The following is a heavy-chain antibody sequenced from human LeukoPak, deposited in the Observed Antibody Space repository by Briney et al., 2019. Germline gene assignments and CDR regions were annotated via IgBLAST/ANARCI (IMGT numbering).Heavy chain of an antibody. CDR2: INHRGST. D-gene: IGHD1-26*01. Sequence: PSEALSLTCAVYGESLSKYYWTWIRQSPGKGLEWIGEINHRGSTNLNPSLKSRVTLSVDTSKHQFSLKLTSVTAADAAVYYCASSVGSTDYWGQGTLVTVSS. V-gene: IGHV4-34*01. J-gene: IGHJ4*02. CDR3: ASSVGSTDY. CDR1: GESLSKYY.